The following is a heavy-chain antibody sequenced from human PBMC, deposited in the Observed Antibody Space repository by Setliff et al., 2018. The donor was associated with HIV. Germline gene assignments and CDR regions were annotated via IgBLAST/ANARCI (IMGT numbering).Heavy chain of an antibody. CDR1: GGSISSYY. V-gene: IGHV3-53*05. CDR2: IHSGDRT. Sequence: ETLSLTCTVSGGSISSYYWSWIRQPPGKGLEWVSMIHSGDRTFYADSVKGRFTISRDNSKNTLYLQMNSLRTEDTAVYYCAREMPMIYWYFDLWGRGTLVTVSS. CDR3: AREMPMIYWYFDL. J-gene: IGHJ2*01. D-gene: IGHD3-22*01.